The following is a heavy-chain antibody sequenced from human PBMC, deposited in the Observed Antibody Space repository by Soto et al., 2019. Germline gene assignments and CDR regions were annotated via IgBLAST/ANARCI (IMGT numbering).Heavy chain of an antibody. CDR1: GGTFSRYA. J-gene: IGHJ6*02. Sequence: QVQLVQSGAEVKKPGSSVKVSCKASGGTFSRYAISWVRQAPGQGLEWMGGIIPIFGTANYAQKFQGRVTITAAESTSTAYMELSSLRSEDTAVYYCVSHGAALRDYYYGMDVWGQGTTVTVSS. D-gene: IGHD6-25*01. V-gene: IGHV1-69*12. CDR2: IIPIFGTA. CDR3: VSHGAALRDYYYGMDV.